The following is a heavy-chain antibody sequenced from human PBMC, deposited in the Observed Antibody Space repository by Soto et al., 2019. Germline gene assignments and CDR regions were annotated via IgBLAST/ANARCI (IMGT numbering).Heavy chain of an antibody. J-gene: IGHJ4*02. D-gene: IGHD1-1*01. Sequence: QVQLQESGPGLVKPSQTLSLTCTVSGGSISSGGYFWSWIRQPPGKGLEWIGNVFYSGTTYYNPSIKSRVTISVDTSKNQFSLKLSSVTAADTAVYFCARGVLYWGQGTLVTVSS. CDR2: VFYSGTT. V-gene: IGHV4-31*03. CDR1: GGSISSGGYF. CDR3: ARGVLY.